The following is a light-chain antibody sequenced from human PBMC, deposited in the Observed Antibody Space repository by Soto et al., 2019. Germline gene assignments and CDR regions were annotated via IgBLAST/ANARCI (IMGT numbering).Light chain of an antibody. CDR1: SSDVGGYKY. CDR2: DVS. J-gene: IGLJ1*01. CDR3: CSYAGSYFYV. Sequence: QSVLTQPRSVSGSPGQSVTISCTGTSSDVGGYKYVSWYQQHPGKAPKVMIYDVSVRPSGVPDRFSGSKSGNTASLTISGLQAEDEADYYCCSYAGSYFYVFGTGTKVTVL. V-gene: IGLV2-11*01.